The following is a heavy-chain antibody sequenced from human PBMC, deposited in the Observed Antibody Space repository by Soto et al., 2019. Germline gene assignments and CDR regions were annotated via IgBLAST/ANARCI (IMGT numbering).Heavy chain of an antibody. V-gene: IGHV1-8*01. Sequence: ASVKVSCKASGYTFTSYDINWVRQATGQGLEWMGWMNPNSGNTGYAQKFQGRVTMTRNTSISTAYMELSSLRSEDTAVDYCAREAPLYYYDSSGYDSPAFYIWG. D-gene: IGHD3-22*01. CDR1: GYTFTSYD. J-gene: IGHJ3*02. CDR2: MNPNSGNT. CDR3: AREAPLYYYDSSGYDSPAFYI.